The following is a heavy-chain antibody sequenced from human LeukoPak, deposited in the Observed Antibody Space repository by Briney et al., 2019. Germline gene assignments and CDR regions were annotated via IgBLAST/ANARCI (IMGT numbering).Heavy chain of an antibody. D-gene: IGHD3-10*01. J-gene: IGHJ5*02. CDR2: ISSSGSYI. CDR1: GFTFSSYS. Sequence: GGSLRLSSAASGFTFSSYSMNWVRQAPGKGLEWVSSISSSGSYIYYADSVKGRFTISRDNAKNSLYLQMNSLRAEDTAVYYCARARGVPSWFDPWGQGTLVTVSS. V-gene: IGHV3-21*01. CDR3: ARARGVPSWFDP.